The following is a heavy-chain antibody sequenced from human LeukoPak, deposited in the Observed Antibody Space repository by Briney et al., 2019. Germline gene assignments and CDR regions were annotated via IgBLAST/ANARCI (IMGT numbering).Heavy chain of an antibody. J-gene: IGHJ4*02. CDR2: ISYDGSNK. Sequence: PGGSLRLSCAASGFTFSSYAMHWVREAPGKGLGWVAVISYDGSNKYSADSVKGRFTISRDNPKNTLYLQMNSLRAEDTAVYYCAKQQWLLKVDYWGQGTLVTVSS. CDR3: AKQQWLLKVDY. D-gene: IGHD6-19*01. CDR1: GFTFSSYA. V-gene: IGHV3-30-3*02.